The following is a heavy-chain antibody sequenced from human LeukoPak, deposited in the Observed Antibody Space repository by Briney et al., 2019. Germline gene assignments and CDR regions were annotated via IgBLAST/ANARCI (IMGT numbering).Heavy chain of an antibody. V-gene: IGHV3-49*04. CDR3: TRVVAGFGELLPWDY. J-gene: IGHJ4*02. CDR2: ISSKAYGGTT. Sequence: GGPLRLSCRASGFTFGDYAMSWVRRAPGKGREGVGFISSKAYGGTTEYAASVKGRFTISRDDSKSIAYLQMNSLKTEDTAVYYCTRVVAGFGELLPWDYWGQGTLVTVSS. D-gene: IGHD3-10*01. CDR1: GFTFGDYA.